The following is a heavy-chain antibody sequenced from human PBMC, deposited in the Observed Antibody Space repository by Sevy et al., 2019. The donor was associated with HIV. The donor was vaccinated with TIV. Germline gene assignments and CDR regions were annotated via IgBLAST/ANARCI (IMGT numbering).Heavy chain of an antibody. V-gene: IGHV3-74*01. J-gene: IGHJ4*02. CDR1: GFTFSNSW. CDR2: TNRDG. Sequence: GGSLRLSCAASGFTFSNSWMHWVRQGPGKGLVWVARTNRDGQSYAASVKGRFTFSIDNAKNTPFLQMNGLTTEDTAVYFCGGGARGVVDHWGQGTLVTVSS. D-gene: IGHD3-10*01. CDR3: GGGARGVVDH.